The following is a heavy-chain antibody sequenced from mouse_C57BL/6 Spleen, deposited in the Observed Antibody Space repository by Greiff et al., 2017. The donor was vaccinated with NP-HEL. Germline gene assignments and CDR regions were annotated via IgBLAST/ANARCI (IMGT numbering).Heavy chain of an antibody. CDR2: IRNKANGYTT. D-gene: IGHD1-1*01. Sequence: EVQVVESGGGLVQPGGSLSLSCAASGFTFTDYYMSWVRQPPGKALEWLGFIRNKANGYTTEYSASVKGRFTISRDNSQSILYLQMNALRAEDSATYYCARYSAVVAPRGFDYWGQGTTLTVSS. CDR3: ARYSAVVAPRGFDY. CDR1: GFTFTDYY. J-gene: IGHJ2*01. V-gene: IGHV7-3*01.